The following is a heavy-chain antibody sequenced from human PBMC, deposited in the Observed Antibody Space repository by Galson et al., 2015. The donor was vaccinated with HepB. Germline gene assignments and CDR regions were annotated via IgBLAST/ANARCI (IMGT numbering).Heavy chain of an antibody. J-gene: IGHJ4*02. CDR1: GFTFNNYE. CDR2: ISSSGSTI. CDR3: ARELQLCHFDY. V-gene: IGHV3-48*03. Sequence: SLRLSCAASGFTFNNYEMNWVRQAPGKGLEWVSYISSSGSTIYYADSVKGRFTISRDNTKNSLYLQMNSLRAEDTAVYYCARELQLCHFDYWGQGTLVTVSS. D-gene: IGHD5-18*01.